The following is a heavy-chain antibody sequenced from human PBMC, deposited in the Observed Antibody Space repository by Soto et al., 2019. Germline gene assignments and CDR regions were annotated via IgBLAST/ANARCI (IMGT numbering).Heavy chain of an antibody. D-gene: IGHD2-21*01. CDR2: IIPIFGTA. J-gene: IGHJ3*02. CDR3: ARGSGIPDAFDI. V-gene: IGHV1-69*13. Sequence: SVKVSCKASGGTFSSYAISWVRQAPGQGLEWMGGIIPIFGTANYAQRFQGRVKITADESTSTAYMELSSLRSEDTAVYYCARGSGIPDAFDIWGQGTMVTVSS. CDR1: GGTFSSYA.